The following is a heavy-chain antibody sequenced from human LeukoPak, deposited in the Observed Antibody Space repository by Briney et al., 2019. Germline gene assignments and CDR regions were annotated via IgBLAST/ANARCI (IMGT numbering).Heavy chain of an antibody. CDR3: ASPLGYSSGWVN. Sequence: GGSLRLSCAASGFTFSSYSMNWVRQAPGKGLEWVSSISSSSSYIYYADSVKGRFTISRGNAKNSLYLQMNSLRAEDTAVYYCASPLGYSSGWVNWGQGTLVTVSS. D-gene: IGHD6-19*01. J-gene: IGHJ4*02. CDR2: ISSSSSYI. V-gene: IGHV3-21*01. CDR1: GFTFSSYS.